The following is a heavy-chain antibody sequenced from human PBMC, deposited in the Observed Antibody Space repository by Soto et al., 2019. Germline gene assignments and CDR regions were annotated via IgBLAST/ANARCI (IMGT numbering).Heavy chain of an antibody. CDR1: GGSFSGYY. J-gene: IGHJ6*02. CDR2: INHSGST. CDR3: ARGGHKGPFDWLPNYYGMDV. Sequence: SETLSLTCAVYGGSFSGYYWSWIRQPPGKGLEWIGEINHSGSTNYNPSLKSRVTISVDTSKNQFSLKLSSVTAADMAVYYCARGGHKGPFDWLPNYYGMDVWGQGTTVTVSS. V-gene: IGHV4-34*01. D-gene: IGHD3-9*01.